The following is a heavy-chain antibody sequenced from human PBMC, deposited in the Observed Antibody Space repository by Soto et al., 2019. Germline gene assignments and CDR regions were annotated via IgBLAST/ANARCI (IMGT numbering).Heavy chain of an antibody. CDR2: IVVGSGNT. J-gene: IGHJ6*02. CDR1: GFTFTSSA. V-gene: IGHV1-58*01. CDR3: AAGVFRDCSSTSCPPGDYYGMDV. Sequence: VASVKVSWKASGFTFTSSAVQWVRQARGQRLEWIGWIVVGSGNTNYAQKFQERVTITRDMSTSTAYMELSSLRSEDTAVYYCAAGVFRDCSSTSCPPGDYYGMDVWGQGTTVTVSS. D-gene: IGHD2-2*01.